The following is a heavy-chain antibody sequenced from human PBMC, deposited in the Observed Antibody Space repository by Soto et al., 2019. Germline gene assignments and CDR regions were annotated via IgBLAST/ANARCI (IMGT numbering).Heavy chain of an antibody. CDR1: GYTFTRYP. J-gene: IGHJ5*02. D-gene: IGHD2-15*01. CDR3: ARGIATGQLDP. V-gene: IGHV1-3*01. CDR2: INPDNGNT. Sequence: QVQLVQSGAEVKKPGASVKISCKASGYTFTRYPMNWVRQAPGQRLEWMGWINPDNGNTKSSQKFQDRVIITRDTSACTAYTDLSSPRSEDTAVYYRARGIATGQLDPWGQATLVTVSS.